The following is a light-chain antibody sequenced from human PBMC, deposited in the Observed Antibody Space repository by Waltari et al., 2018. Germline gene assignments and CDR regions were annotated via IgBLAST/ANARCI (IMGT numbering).Light chain of an antibody. CDR2: QDV. J-gene: IGLJ2*01. CDR1: RLGAKS. V-gene: IGLV3-1*01. Sequence: SYELTQLPSVSVSPGQPANITCSGDRLGAKSICWFQQRPGQSPVMVIYQDVKRPSRIPERFSGSNSGNTATLTISGTQAMDEADYFCQVWDGRSVVFGGGTKLTVL. CDR3: QVWDGRSVV.